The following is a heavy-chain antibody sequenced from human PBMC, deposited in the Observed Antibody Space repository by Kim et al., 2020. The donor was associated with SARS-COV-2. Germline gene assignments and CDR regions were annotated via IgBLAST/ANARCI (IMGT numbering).Heavy chain of an antibody. CDR3: ARPSYSSGWYDY. V-gene: IGHV3-21*01. D-gene: IGHD6-19*01. J-gene: IGHJ4*02. Sequence: YYADSVKGRFTISRDNAKNSLYLQMNSLRAEDTAVYYCARPSYSSGWYDYWGQGTLVTVSS.